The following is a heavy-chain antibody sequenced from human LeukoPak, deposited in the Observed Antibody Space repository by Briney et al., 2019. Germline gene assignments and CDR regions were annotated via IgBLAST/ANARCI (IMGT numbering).Heavy chain of an antibody. J-gene: IGHJ5*02. CDR1: GYFFTSYH. V-gene: IGHV1-46*01. D-gene: IGHD2-2*01. CDR3: ARDGCSSTRCSAGGNWFDP. Sequence: GASVKVSCKASGYFFTSYHMHWVRQAPGQGLEWMGIIDPTGGRTTYPQRFQGRVTMTRDTSASTVYMELSSLRSEDTAMYYCARDGCSSTRCSAGGNWFDPWGQGTLVTVSS. CDR2: IDPTGGRT.